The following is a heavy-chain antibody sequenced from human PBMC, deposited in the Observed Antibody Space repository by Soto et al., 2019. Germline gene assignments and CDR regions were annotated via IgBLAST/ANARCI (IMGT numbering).Heavy chain of an antibody. J-gene: IGHJ4*02. D-gene: IGHD2-15*01. CDR1: GFTFSSYW. V-gene: IGHV3-74*01. CDR3: VRTRLVVADASREEY. CDR2: INSDGSSI. Sequence: EVQLVESGGGLVQPGGSLRLSCAASGFTFSSYWMHWVRQAPGKGLVWVSRINSDGSSISYADSVKGRFTISRDNAKNTLYMQMNSLRAEDTAVYYCVRTRLVVADASREEYWCQGTLVSDCS.